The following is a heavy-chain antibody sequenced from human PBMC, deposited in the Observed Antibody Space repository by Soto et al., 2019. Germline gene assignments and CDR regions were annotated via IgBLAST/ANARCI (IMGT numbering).Heavy chain of an antibody. CDR1: GGSISSGDYY. CDR2: IYYSGST. V-gene: IGHV4-30-4*01. Sequence: NPSETLSLTCTVSGGSISSGDYYWSWIRQPPGKGLEWIGYIYYSGSTYYNPSLKSRVTISVDTSKNQFSLKLSSVTAADTAVYYCARAAIEYFLVDYWGQGTLVTVSS. D-gene: IGHD3-9*01. J-gene: IGHJ4*02. CDR3: ARAAIEYFLVDY.